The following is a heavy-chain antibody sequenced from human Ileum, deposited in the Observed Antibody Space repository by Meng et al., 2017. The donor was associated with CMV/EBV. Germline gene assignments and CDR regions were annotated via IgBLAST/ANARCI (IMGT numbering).Heavy chain of an antibody. V-gene: IGHV3-11*04. J-gene: IGHJ6*02. CDR1: GLTSSDYW. CDR2: ISSSGRII. CDR3: ARDHPTLYYYGMDV. Sequence: SLKISCAASGLTSSDYWMSWIRQAPGKGLEWVSYISSSGRIIYYADSVKGRFTISRDNAENSLYLQMNSLRAEDTAVYYCARDHPTLYYYGMDVWGQGTTVTVSS.